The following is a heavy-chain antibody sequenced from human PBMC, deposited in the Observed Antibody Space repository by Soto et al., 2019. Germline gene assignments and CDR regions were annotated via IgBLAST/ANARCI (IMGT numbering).Heavy chain of an antibody. CDR2: ISYDGSNK. CDR3: AKAPYYYDSSGCPGPY. V-gene: IGHV3-30*18. Sequence: HPGGSLRLSCAASGFTFSSYGMHWVRQAPGKGLEWVAVISYDGSNKYYADSVKGRFTISRDNSKNTLYLQMNSLRAEDTAVYYCAKAPYYYDSSGCPGPYWGQGTLVTVSS. J-gene: IGHJ4*02. CDR1: GFTFSSYG. D-gene: IGHD3-22*01.